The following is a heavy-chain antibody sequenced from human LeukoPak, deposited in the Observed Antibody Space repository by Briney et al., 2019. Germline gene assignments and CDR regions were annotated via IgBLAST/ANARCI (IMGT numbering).Heavy chain of an antibody. V-gene: IGHV3-74*01. Sequence: GGSLRLSCAASGFTFTRYWMHWVRQVPGKGLDWVSRINEDGSITNHAESLRGGFTISRDNARHTLYLQMNSLRSEDTAVYYCARDLGGIAGSCGQGTLVTVSS. CDR3: ARDLGGIAGS. D-gene: IGHD1-26*01. J-gene: IGHJ4*02. CDR1: GFTFTRYW. CDR2: INEDGSIT.